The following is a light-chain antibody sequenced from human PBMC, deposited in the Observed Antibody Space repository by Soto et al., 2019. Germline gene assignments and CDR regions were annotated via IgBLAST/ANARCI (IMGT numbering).Light chain of an antibody. V-gene: IGKV1-5*01. CDR2: AAS. Sequence: DIQMTQSPSNMSGSVGDRVTITCRASQTISSWLAWYQQKPGRAPILLISAASTLQSGVPARFSGSGSGTDFTLSITSLQPEDFATYYCQQLNTYLVTFCGG. CDR1: QTISSW. J-gene: IGKJ4*01. CDR3: QQLNTYLVT.